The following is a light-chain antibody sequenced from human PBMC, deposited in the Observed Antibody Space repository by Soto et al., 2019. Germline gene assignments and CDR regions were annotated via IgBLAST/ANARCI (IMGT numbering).Light chain of an antibody. V-gene: IGKV3-20*01. CDR3: QQYGSSPRT. CDR1: QSVSSSY. CDR2: GAS. J-gene: IGKJ1*01. Sequence: EIVLTQSPGTRYLSRGGRATLSCVASQSVSSSYLAWYQQKPGQAPRLLIYGASSRATGIPDRFSGSGSGTDFTLTISRLEPEDFAVYYCQQYGSSPRTFGQGTKV.